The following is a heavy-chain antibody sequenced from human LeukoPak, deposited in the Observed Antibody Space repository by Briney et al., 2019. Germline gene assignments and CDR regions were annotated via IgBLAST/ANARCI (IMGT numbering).Heavy chain of an antibody. CDR2: ISYDGSNK. J-gene: IGHJ3*02. CDR1: GFTFSSYW. V-gene: IGHV3-30*18. Sequence: PGGSLRLSCAASGFTFSSYWMHWVRQAPGKGLEWVAVISYDGSNKYYADSVKGRFTISRDNSKNTVYLQMNSLRAEDTAVYYCAKGFRSSGNYFDAFDIWGQGTVVTVSS. CDR3: AKGFRSSGNYFDAFDI. D-gene: IGHD1-26*01.